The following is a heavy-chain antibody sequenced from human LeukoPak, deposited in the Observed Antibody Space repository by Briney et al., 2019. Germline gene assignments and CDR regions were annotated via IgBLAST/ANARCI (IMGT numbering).Heavy chain of an antibody. CDR3: AKDPIAAAGYFDY. J-gene: IGHJ4*02. V-gene: IGHV3-30*02. CDR1: GFTFSSYG. Sequence: GGFLRLSCAASGFTFSSYGMHWVRQAPGKGLEWVAFIRYDGSNKYYADSVKGRFTISRDNSKNTLYLQMNSLRAEDTAVYYCAKDPIAAAGYFDYWGQGTLVTVSS. D-gene: IGHD6-13*01. CDR2: IRYDGSNK.